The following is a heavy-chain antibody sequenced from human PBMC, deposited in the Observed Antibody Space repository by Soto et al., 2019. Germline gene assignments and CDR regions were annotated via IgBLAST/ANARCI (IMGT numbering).Heavy chain of an antibody. CDR1: GVTFSSYA. Sequence: QVQLVESGGGVVQPGRSLRLSCAASGVTFSSYAMHWVCQAPGKGLEWVAVIWSDGSKKYYGDSVKGGITISRDNSKNTLYLQTNSLKVEDTAVYYCARDEEPWGQGTLVIVSS. J-gene: IGHJ5*02. CDR3: ARDEEP. V-gene: IGHV3-33*01. CDR2: IWSDGSKK.